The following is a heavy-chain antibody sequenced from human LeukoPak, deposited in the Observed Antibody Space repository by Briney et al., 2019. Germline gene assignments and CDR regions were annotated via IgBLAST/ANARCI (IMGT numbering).Heavy chain of an antibody. V-gene: IGHV4-38-2*02. Sequence: SETLSLTCTVSGYSLSSGYYWGWIRPPPGKGLEWIGSIYHSGSTYYNPSLKSRVTMSVDTSKNKFSLKLSSVTAADTAVYYCARYCTNGVCYTGSNFDYWGQGTLVTVSS. D-gene: IGHD2-8*01. CDR1: GYSLSSGYY. CDR3: ARYCTNGVCYTGSNFDY. J-gene: IGHJ4*02. CDR2: IYHSGST.